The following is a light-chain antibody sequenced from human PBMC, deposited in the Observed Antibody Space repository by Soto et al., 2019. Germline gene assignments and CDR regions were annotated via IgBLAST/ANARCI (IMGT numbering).Light chain of an antibody. J-gene: IGKJ5*01. Sequence: DIQLTQSPSFLSASVGDRVTITCRASQGINSYLAWYQQEPGKAPKLLIYAASTLQSGVPSRFIGSGSGTEFTLTISSLQPEDFATDCCQQLNSYPQITFGQGTRLEMK. CDR3: QQLNSYPQIT. CDR2: AAS. V-gene: IGKV1-9*01. CDR1: QGINSY.